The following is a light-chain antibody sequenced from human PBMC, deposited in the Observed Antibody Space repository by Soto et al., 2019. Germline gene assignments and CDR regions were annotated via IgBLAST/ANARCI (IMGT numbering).Light chain of an antibody. CDR3: GTWDSSLSTWV. CDR1: TSNIGNNH. Sequence: QSVLTQPPAVSAAPGQTVTISCSGSTSNIGNNHVSWYQQLPGAAPKLLAYEYNKRTSGIPDRFSGSKSGTSATLVITGLQTGDEADYHCGTWDSSLSTWVFGGGTKLTVL. J-gene: IGLJ3*02. CDR2: EYN. V-gene: IGLV1-51*02.